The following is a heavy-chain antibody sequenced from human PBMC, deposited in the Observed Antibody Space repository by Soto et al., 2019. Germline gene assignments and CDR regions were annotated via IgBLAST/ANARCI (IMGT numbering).Heavy chain of an antibody. CDR3: ARGSSWFGELSGY. Sequence: GGSLRLSCAASGFTVSSNYMSWVRQAPGKGLEWVSVIYSGGSTYYADSVKGRFTISRDNSKNTLYLQMNSLRAEDTAVYYCARGSSWFGELSGYWGQGTLVTVSS. J-gene: IGHJ4*02. CDR2: IYSGGST. D-gene: IGHD3-10*01. V-gene: IGHV3-66*01. CDR1: GFTVSSNY.